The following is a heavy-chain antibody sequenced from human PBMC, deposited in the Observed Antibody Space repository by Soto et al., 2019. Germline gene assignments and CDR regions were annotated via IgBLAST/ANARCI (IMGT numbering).Heavy chain of an antibody. D-gene: IGHD1-26*01. J-gene: IGHJ4*02. CDR2: IYYSGST. Sequence: SETLSLTWTGSGGTISRRYWSWSRQPPGKGLEWIGYIYYSGSTNSNPSLKSRVTISVDTSKNQFSLKLSSVTAADTAVYYCARRYGSAIDYWGQGTLVTVSS. V-gene: IGHV4-59*08. CDR3: ARRYGSAIDY. CDR1: GGTISRRY.